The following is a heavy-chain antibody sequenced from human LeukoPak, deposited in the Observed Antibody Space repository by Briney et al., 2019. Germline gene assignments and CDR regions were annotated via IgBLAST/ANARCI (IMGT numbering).Heavy chain of an antibody. V-gene: IGHV5-51*01. CDR1: GSSFTSYR. Sequence: GESLQISCKGSGSSFTSYRIGWVRQLPGKGLEWMGIIYPGDSDTRYSPSFQGQVTISADKSISTAYLQWSSLKASDTAMYYCARQAPIAAAGTHYFDYWGQGTLVTVSS. D-gene: IGHD6-13*01. J-gene: IGHJ4*02. CDR3: ARQAPIAAAGTHYFDY. CDR2: IYPGDSDT.